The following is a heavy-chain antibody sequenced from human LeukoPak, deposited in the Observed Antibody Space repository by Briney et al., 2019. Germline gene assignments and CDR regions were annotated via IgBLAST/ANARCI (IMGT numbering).Heavy chain of an antibody. J-gene: IGHJ4*02. CDR2: INRKASRYAT. D-gene: IGHD5-18*01. Sequence: GGSLKLSCAASGFSFSGSDMHWVRQASGRGLEWVGRINRKASRYATLYAASVSGRFTISRDDSKNTAYLQMNSLKIEDTALYYCTSGYPNYFAYWGQGSLVTVSS. CDR3: TSGYPNYFAY. CDR1: GFSFSGSD. V-gene: IGHV3-73*01.